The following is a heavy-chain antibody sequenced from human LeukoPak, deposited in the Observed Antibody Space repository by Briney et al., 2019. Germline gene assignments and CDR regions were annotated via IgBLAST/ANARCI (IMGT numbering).Heavy chain of an antibody. CDR1: GGSFSGYY. CDR2: INHSGST. Sequence: SETLSLTCAVYGGSFSGYYWSWIRQPPGKGLEWIGEINHSGSTNYNPSLKSRVTISVDTSKNQFSLNLSSVTAADTAVYYCARGPTTVTRGFDYWGQGTLVTVSS. CDR3: ARGPTTVTRGFDY. V-gene: IGHV4-34*01. J-gene: IGHJ4*02. D-gene: IGHD4-17*01.